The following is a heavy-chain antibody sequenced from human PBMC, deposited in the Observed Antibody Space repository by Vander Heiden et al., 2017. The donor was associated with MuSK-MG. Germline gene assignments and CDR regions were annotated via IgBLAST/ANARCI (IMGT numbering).Heavy chain of an antibody. Sequence: EVQLVESGGGLVQPGGSLRLSCTVSGFTFSTFWMSWVRQAPGKGLEWVANIRPDGRDKVYLDSVKGRFTISRDNTKSSMYLKMNSLRAEDTAVYYCTRDLDGRDYWGQGTLVTVSS. J-gene: IGHJ4*02. V-gene: IGHV3-7*03. CDR3: TRDLDGRDY. CDR2: IRPDGRDK. CDR1: GFTFSTFW. D-gene: IGHD3-3*01.